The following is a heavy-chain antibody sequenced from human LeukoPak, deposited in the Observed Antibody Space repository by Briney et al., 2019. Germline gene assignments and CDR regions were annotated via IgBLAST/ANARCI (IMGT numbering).Heavy chain of an antibody. CDR1: GFTFSNAW. V-gene: IGHV3-15*01. J-gene: IGHJ4*02. Sequence: AGGSLRLSCAASGFTFSNAWMSWVRQAPGKGLEWVGRIKGRSDGGRLDYAAPVKGRFFISRDDSKNTVYLQLNNLQIEDTGVYYCTSSEGRYWGPGTRVIVSS. CDR2: IKGRSDGGRL. CDR3: TSSEGRY.